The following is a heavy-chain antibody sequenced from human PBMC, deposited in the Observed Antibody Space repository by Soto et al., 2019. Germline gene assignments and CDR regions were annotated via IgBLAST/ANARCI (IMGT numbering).Heavy chain of an antibody. CDR1: GGSISSYY. V-gene: IGHV4-59*01. D-gene: IGHD5-18*01. CDR3: ARDSSIYSYGYRGGLRLDYYYYMDV. J-gene: IGHJ6*03. CDR2: IYYSGST. Sequence: VQLQESGPGLVKPSETLSLTCTVSGGSISSYYWSWIRQPPGKGLEWIGYIYYSGSTNYNPSLQSRVTISVDTSKNQFSLKLSSVTAADTAVYYCARDSSIYSYGYRGGLRLDYYYYMDVWGKGTTVTVSS.